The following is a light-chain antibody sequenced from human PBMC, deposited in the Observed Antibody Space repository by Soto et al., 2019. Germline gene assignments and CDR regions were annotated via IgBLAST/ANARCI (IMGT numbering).Light chain of an antibody. CDR3: QQYHSWPHT. Sequence: ETVLTQSPATLSVSPGERATFSCKASQSVTTNLAWYQQKPGQVPRLLIYGAFTRATGIPARFSGSGSGTEFTLSSSSLQSEDCAIYHCQQYHSWPHTFGQGTKLEIK. CDR1: QSVTTN. CDR2: GAF. J-gene: IGKJ2*01. V-gene: IGKV3-15*01.